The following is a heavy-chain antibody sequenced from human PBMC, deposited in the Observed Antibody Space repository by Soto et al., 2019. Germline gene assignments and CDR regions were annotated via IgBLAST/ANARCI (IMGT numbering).Heavy chain of an antibody. V-gene: IGHV3-23*01. CDR1: GFTFSSYA. CDR3: GRESDH. J-gene: IGHJ4*02. CDR2: ISGSGGGT. Sequence: GGTLRLSCAASGFTFSSYAMRWVRQAAGKGLGGVSTISGSGGGTYYADAKKGRFNISRDNSKVTVYLQMYSQRVEDTAVNYCGRESDHWGQGTLVTVSS.